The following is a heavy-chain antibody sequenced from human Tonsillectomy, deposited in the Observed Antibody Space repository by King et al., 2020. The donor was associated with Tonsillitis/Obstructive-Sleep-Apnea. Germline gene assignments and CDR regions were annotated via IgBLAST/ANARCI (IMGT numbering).Heavy chain of an antibody. D-gene: IGHD3-3*01. V-gene: IGHV3-21*01. J-gene: IGHJ4*02. CDR2: ISSSSTYI. CDR3: ARGFLEWLPLDY. Sequence: VQLVESGGGLIKPGGSLRLSCAASGFTFSIYSMNCVRQAPGKGLEWVSSISSSSTYIYYADTVRGRFTISRDNAKNSLYLQMNSLRAEDTAVYYCARGFLEWLPLDYWGQGTLVTVSS. CDR1: GFTFSIYS.